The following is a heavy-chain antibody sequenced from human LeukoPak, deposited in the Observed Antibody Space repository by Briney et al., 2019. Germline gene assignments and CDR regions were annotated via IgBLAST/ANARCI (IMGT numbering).Heavy chain of an antibody. D-gene: IGHD1/OR15-1a*01. Sequence: PGGSLRLSCAASGFTFSTYSMIWVRQAPGKGLEWVSSIVGSSSHIYYADSVKGRFTISRDNAKNSLYLQMNSLRAEDTAVYYCAREEATTLEYYFDYWGQGTLVTVSS. CDR1: GFTFSTYS. CDR3: AREEATTLEYYFDY. J-gene: IGHJ4*02. CDR2: IVGSSSHI. V-gene: IGHV3-21*01.